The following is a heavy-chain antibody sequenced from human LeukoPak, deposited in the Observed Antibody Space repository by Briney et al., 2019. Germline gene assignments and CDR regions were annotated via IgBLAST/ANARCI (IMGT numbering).Heavy chain of an antibody. D-gene: IGHD5-18*01. Sequence: SVKLSYTASGGTFTSYAISWVRQAPGQGLEWMGRIIPIFGTANSAPKFQGRVTITTDESTSTAYMELSSLRSEDTAVYDCARERDTAMVLPFDYWGQGTLVTVSS. CDR1: GGTFTSYA. V-gene: IGHV1-69*05. J-gene: IGHJ4*02. CDR2: IIPIFGTA. CDR3: ARERDTAMVLPFDY.